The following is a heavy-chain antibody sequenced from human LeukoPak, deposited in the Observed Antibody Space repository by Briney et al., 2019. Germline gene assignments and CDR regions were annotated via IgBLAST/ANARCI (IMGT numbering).Heavy chain of an antibody. CDR1: GGSFSGYY. Sequence: SETLSLTCAVYGGSFSGYYWSWIRQPPGKGLEWIGYIYYSGSTYYNPSLKSRVTISVDTSKNQFSLKLSSVTAADTAVYYCASNIVVVPDAFDIWGQGTMVTVSS. V-gene: IGHV4-30-4*08. CDR3: ASNIVVVPDAFDI. CDR2: IYYSGST. J-gene: IGHJ3*02. D-gene: IGHD2-15*01.